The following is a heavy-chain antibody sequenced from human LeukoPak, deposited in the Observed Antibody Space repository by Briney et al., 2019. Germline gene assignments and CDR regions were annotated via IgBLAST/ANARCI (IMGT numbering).Heavy chain of an antibody. CDR1: GDSITTSNHF. CDR2: VYYNRNT. V-gene: IGHV4-39*07. CDR3: ARDAGTYYASGYYSYSFDI. D-gene: IGHD3-22*01. Sequence: SETLSLTGTVSGDSITTSNHFWGWIRQPPGKGLEWIGSVYYNRNTYYNPSLKSRVTIPVDTSKNQFSLNLTSVTAADTAVYYCARDAGTYYASGYYSYSFDIWGQGTLVTVSS. J-gene: IGHJ3*02.